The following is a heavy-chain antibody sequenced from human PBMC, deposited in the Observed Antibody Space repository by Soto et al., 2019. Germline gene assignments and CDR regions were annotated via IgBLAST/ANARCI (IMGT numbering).Heavy chain of an antibody. CDR1: GGSISSGSYY. D-gene: IGHD3-10*01. Sequence: QLQLQESGPGLVKPSETLSLTCTVSGGSISSGSYYWGWIRQPPGKGLEWIGSISYSGSTYYNPSLKSRVTISVDTSKNQFSLKLSSVTAADTAVYYCARHVRPPYGSVTYRGYWNYWGQGTLVTVSS. J-gene: IGHJ4*02. V-gene: IGHV4-39*01. CDR3: ARHVRPPYGSVTYRGYWNY. CDR2: ISYSGST.